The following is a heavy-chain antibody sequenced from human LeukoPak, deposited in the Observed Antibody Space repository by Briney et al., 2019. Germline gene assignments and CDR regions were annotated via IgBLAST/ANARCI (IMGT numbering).Heavy chain of an antibody. CDR2: ISSSGSTI. Sequence: GGSLRLSCAASGFTFSSYAMSWVRQAPGKGLEWVSYISSSGSTIYYADSVKGRFTISRDNATNSLYLQMNSLRAEDTAVYYCARIAARPFYYYYYYMDVWGKGTTVTVSS. V-gene: IGHV3-48*04. CDR3: ARIAARPFYYYYYYMDV. D-gene: IGHD6-6*01. J-gene: IGHJ6*03. CDR1: GFTFSSYA.